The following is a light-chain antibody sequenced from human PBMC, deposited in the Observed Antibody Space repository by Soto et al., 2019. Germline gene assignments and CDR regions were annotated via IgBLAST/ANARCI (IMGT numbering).Light chain of an antibody. CDR1: SSDVGGYNY. CDR2: EVS. J-gene: IGLJ2*01. V-gene: IGLV2-8*01. Sequence: QSVLTQAPSASGSPGQSVTISCTGTSSDVGGYNYVSWYQQHPGKAPKLMIYEVSKRPSGVPDRFSGSKSDNTASLTVSGLQAEDEADYYCSSYAGSNNLVVFGGGTKLTVL. CDR3: SSYAGSNNLVV.